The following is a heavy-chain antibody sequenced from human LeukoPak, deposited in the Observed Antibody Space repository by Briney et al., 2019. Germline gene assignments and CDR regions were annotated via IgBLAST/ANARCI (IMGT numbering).Heavy chain of an antibody. Sequence: ASVKVSCKASGYTFTSYAMHWVRQAPGQRLEWMGWINAGNGNTKYSQKFQGRVTITRDTSASTAYMELSSLRSEDTAVYYCARALLWFGELLGDYYYGTDVWGKGTTVTVSS. D-gene: IGHD3-10*01. CDR3: ARALLWFGELLGDYYYGTDV. CDR2: INAGNGNT. CDR1: GYTFTSYA. V-gene: IGHV1-3*01. J-gene: IGHJ6*04.